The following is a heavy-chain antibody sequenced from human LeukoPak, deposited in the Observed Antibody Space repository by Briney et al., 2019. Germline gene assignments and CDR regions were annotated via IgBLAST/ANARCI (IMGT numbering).Heavy chain of an antibody. CDR2: ISNSGNTI. D-gene: IGHD3-10*02. CDR3: AELGITMIGGV. Sequence: GGSLRLSCAASGFTFSDYWMSWVRQAPGKGLEWVSYISNSGNTIYYADSVKGRFTIFRDNAKNSLYLQMNSLRAEDTAVYYCAELGITMIGGVWGKGTTVTISS. V-gene: IGHV3-11*04. J-gene: IGHJ6*04. CDR1: GFTFSDYW.